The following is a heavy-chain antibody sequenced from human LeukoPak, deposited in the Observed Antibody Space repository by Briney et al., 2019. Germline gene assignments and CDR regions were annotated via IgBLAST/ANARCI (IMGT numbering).Heavy chain of an antibody. V-gene: IGHV4-59*01. D-gene: IGHD3-9*01. CDR1: GASLSSYY. CDR3: ARFHYAILTGYYHDAFDI. Sequence: SDTLSLTCTVSGASLSSYYWSWIRQPPGNGLEWIGYIYYSGSTNYNPSLKSRVTISVDTSKNQFSLKLSSVTAADTAVYYCARFHYAILTGYYHDAFDIWGQGTMVTVSS. CDR2: IYYSGST. J-gene: IGHJ3*02.